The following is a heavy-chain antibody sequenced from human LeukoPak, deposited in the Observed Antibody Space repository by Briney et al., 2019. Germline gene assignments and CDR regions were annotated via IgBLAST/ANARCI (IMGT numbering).Heavy chain of an antibody. CDR1: GFIFSSYA. J-gene: IGHJ4*02. Sequence: GGTLRLSCAASGFIFSSYAMSWVRQAPGKGLEWVSAISRSDGSTYYADSVKGRFTISRDNSKNTLFLQMNSLEVEDTAVYYCAKGRERSDWYNFDYWGQGTLVTVSS. CDR3: AKGRERSDWYNFDY. V-gene: IGHV3-23*01. D-gene: IGHD3-9*01. CDR2: ISRSDGST.